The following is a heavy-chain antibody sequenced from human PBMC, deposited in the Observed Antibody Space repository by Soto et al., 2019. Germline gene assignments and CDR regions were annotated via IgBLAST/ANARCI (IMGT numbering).Heavy chain of an antibody. CDR2: ISGSGGST. Sequence: EVQLLESGGGLVQPGGSLRLSCAASGFTFSSYAMSWVRQAPGKGLEWVSAISGSGGSTYYADCVKGWFTISSDNSKNTLYLQMNSLRAEDTAVYYCAKDYRLRQWLAHFDYWGQGTLVTVSS. CDR1: GFTFSSYA. D-gene: IGHD6-19*01. J-gene: IGHJ4*02. V-gene: IGHV3-23*01. CDR3: AKDYRLRQWLAHFDY.